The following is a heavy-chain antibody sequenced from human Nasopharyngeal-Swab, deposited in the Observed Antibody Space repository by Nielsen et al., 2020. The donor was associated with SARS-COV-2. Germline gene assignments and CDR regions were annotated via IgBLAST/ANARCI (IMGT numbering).Heavy chain of an antibody. D-gene: IGHD6-13*01. Sequence: VRQAPGKGLEWVSAISGSGGSTYYADSAKGRFTISRDNSKNTLYLQMNSLRAEDTAVYYCAKTLDQYSSSWYRFYWGQGTLVTVSS. CDR2: ISGSGGST. V-gene: IGHV3-23*01. J-gene: IGHJ4*02. CDR3: AKTLDQYSSSWYRFY.